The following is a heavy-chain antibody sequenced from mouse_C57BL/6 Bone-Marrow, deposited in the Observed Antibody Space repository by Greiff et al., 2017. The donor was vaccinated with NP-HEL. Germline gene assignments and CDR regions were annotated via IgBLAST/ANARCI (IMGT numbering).Heavy chain of an antibody. CDR1: GYAFSSSW. Sequence: QVQLQQSGPELVKPGASVKISCKASGYAFSSSWMNWVKQRPGKGLEWIGRIYPGDGDTNYNGKFKGKATLTADKSSSTAYMQLSSLTSEDSAVYFCARRDYDQYYYAMDYWGQGTSVTVSS. V-gene: IGHV1-82*01. CDR2: IYPGDGDT. D-gene: IGHD2-4*01. J-gene: IGHJ4*01. CDR3: ARRDYDQYYYAMDY.